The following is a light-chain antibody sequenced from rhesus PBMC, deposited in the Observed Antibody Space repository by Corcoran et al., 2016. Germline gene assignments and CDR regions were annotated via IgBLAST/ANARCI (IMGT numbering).Light chain of an antibody. CDR3: QQHDNTPYS. CDR1: QGISNW. CDR2: RSS. Sequence: DIQMTQSPSSLSASVGDRVTITCRASQGISNWLAWYQQTPGKAPKLLIYRSSNLETGVPSRFIGSGSGTDLTLTISSLQPEDIATYYCQQHDNTPYSFGQGTKVEIK. J-gene: IGKJ2*01. V-gene: IGKV1-69*01.